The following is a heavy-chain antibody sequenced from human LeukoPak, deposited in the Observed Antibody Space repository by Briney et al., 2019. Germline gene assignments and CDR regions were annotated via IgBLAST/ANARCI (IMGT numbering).Heavy chain of an antibody. Sequence: SVKVSCKASGGTFSSYAISWVRQAPEQGLEWMGGIIPIFGTANYAQKFQGRVTITTDESTSTAYMELSSLRSEDTAVYYCATPPYDSSGYYLSWGQGTLVTVSS. J-gene: IGHJ5*02. D-gene: IGHD3-22*01. CDR1: GGTFSSYA. CDR3: ATPPYDSSGYYLS. CDR2: IIPIFGTA. V-gene: IGHV1-69*05.